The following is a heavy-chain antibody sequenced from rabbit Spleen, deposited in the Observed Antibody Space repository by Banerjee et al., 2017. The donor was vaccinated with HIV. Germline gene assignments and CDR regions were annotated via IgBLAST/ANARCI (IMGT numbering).Heavy chain of an antibody. CDR3: ARDTSSSFSSYGMDL. CDR1: GVSFSGSSY. Sequence: QEQLEESGGDLAKPGASLTLTCIASGVSFSGSSYMCWVRQAPGKGLEWIACIDAGSSGFTYFASWAKGRFTISKTSSTTVTLQMTSLTAADTATYFCARDTSSSFSSYGMDLWGPGTLVTVS. V-gene: IGHV1S45*01. D-gene: IGHD1-1*01. CDR2: IDAGSSGFT. J-gene: IGHJ6*01.